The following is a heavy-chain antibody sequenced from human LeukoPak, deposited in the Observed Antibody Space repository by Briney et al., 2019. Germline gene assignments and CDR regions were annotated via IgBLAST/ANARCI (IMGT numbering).Heavy chain of an antibody. D-gene: IGHD3-10*01. Sequence: PGGSLRLSCAASGFTFDDYGMSWVRQAPGKGLEWVSGINWNGGSTGYADSVKGRFTISRDNAKNSLYLQMNSLRAEDTALYYCARDLFTFGELLYGWFDPWGQGTLVTVSS. CDR1: GFTFDDYG. CDR3: ARDLFTFGELLYGWFDP. V-gene: IGHV3-20*04. J-gene: IGHJ5*02. CDR2: INWNGGST.